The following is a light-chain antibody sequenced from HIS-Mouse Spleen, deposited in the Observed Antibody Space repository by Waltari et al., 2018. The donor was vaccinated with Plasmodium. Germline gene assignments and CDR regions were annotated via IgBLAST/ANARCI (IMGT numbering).Light chain of an antibody. CDR3: QQRSNWLT. V-gene: IGKV3-11*01. J-gene: IGKJ4*01. CDR1: QSVSSY. Sequence: DIVFTQSPATLSLSPGESATLSCRASQSVSSYLAWYQQKPGQAPRLLIYDASNRAPGIPARFSGSGSGTDFTLTISSLEPEDFAVYYCQQRSNWLTFGGGTKVEIK. CDR2: DAS.